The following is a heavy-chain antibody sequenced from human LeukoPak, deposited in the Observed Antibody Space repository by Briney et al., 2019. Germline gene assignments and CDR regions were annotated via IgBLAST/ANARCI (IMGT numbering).Heavy chain of an antibody. CDR1: GFTFTNYA. CDR3: AKVPRTIFGVVPPHYFDY. V-gene: IGHV3-23*01. CDR2: ISDNGGST. D-gene: IGHD3-3*01. Sequence: GGSLRLSCTASGFTFTNYAMSWVRQAPGKGLEWVATISDNGGSTYYVDSVRGRFTISRDNSKNTLYLQMNSLRAEDTAVYYCAKVPRTIFGVVPPHYFDYWGQGTLVTVSS. J-gene: IGHJ4*02.